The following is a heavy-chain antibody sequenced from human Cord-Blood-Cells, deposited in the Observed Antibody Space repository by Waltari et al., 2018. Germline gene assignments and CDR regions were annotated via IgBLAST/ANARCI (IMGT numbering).Heavy chain of an antibody. D-gene: IGHD3-22*01. V-gene: IGHV3-30*18. CDR2: ISYDGSNN. J-gene: IGHJ3*02. CDR1: GFTFSSYG. CDR3: AKVPYYDSSGDAFDI. Sequence: QVQLVESGGGVVQPGRSLRLSCAASGFTFSSYGMHWVRQAPGKGLEWVAVISYDGSNNKYADSVNGRFTISRDNSRNTLYLQMNGLRAEDTAVYYCAKVPYYDSSGDAFDIWGQGTMVTVSS.